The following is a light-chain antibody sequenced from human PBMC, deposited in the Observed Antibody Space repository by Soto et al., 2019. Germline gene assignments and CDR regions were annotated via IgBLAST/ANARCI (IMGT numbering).Light chain of an antibody. CDR3: AAWDDSLNEYV. CDR1: SSNIGSNN. J-gene: IGLJ1*01. V-gene: IGLV1-44*01. CDR2: SNA. Sequence: QSVLTQPPSASGTPGQRVTISCSGSSSNIGSNNVNWYQQLPGTAPKLLIYSNAQRPSGVPDRFSGSRSGTSASLAISGLQSEDEADYYCAAWDDSLNEYVFGTGTKVTVL.